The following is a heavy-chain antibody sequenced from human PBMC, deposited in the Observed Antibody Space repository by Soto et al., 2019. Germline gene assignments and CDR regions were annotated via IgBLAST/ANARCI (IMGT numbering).Heavy chain of an antibody. J-gene: IGHJ4*01. Sequence: SETLSLTCVVSGGSFSTYYYNWIRQSPGKGLEWIGEINHSGSNNYSPSLKSRGTMSLDTSKNQFSLTLTPVTAADTAVYYCARVRRYGYNPLIDYWGHGTLVTVSS. CDR1: GGSFSTYY. CDR3: ARVRRYGYNPLIDY. D-gene: IGHD5-12*01. V-gene: IGHV4-34*01. CDR2: INHSGSN.